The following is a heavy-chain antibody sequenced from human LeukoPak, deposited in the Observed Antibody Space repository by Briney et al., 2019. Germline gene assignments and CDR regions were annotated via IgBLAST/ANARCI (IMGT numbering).Heavy chain of an antibody. V-gene: IGHV1-46*01. D-gene: IGHD6-19*01. Sequence: ASVKVSCKASGYTFTTYYINWVRQAPGQGLEWMEIINPSVGNTIYAQQFQGRVTMTGDTSTSTVYMELSSLRSEDTAMYYCARDKSGSSGWYSYFDYWGQGTLVTVSS. CDR1: GYTFTTYY. CDR3: ARDKSGSSGWYSYFDY. CDR2: INPSVGNT. J-gene: IGHJ4*02.